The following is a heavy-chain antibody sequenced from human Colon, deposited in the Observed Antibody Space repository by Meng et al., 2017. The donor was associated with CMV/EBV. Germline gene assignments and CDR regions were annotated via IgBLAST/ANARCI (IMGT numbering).Heavy chain of an antibody. V-gene: IGHV3-53*05. CDR3: VTKTAKYCSSGPCPGYFDN. Sequence: FAGGGEYMAWVRQAPGEGLEWVSIMYTADSTFYADSVRGRFTISRDNSRNTLFLQMNSLRNGDTAVYYCVTKTAKYCSSGPCPGYFDNWGQGTLVTVSS. J-gene: IGHJ4*02. CDR1: FAGGGEY. CDR2: MYTADST. D-gene: IGHD2-15*01.